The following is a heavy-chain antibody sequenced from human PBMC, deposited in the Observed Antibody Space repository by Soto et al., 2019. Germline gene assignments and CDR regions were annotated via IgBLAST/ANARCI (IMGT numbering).Heavy chain of an antibody. CDR1: GFSLNTRGVG. J-gene: IGHJ4*02. V-gene: IGHV2-5*02. D-gene: IGHD3-9*01. CDR3: AHRRGDLLNGHYYFDY. CDR2: ISWDGEK. Sequence: SGPTLVNPTQTLTLTCTFSGFSLNTRGVGVGWIRQPPGKALEWLALISWDGEKRYSPSLKSRLTITKDTSENQVVLTMTNMDPVDTATYYCAHRRGDLLNGHYYFDYWGQGTLVTVS.